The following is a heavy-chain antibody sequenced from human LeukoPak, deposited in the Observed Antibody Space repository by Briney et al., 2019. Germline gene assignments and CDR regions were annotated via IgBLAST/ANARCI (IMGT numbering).Heavy chain of an antibody. D-gene: IGHD4-17*01. CDR3: ARYGDYVGYFDY. CDR2: ISSSSSYI. J-gene: IGHJ4*02. Sequence: GGSLRLSCAASGFTFSSYSMNWVRQAPGKGLEWVSSISSSSSYIYYADSVKGRFTISRDNAKNSLYLQMNSLRAEDTAVYYCARYGDYVGYFDYWGQGTLVTVSS. V-gene: IGHV3-21*01. CDR1: GFTFSSYS.